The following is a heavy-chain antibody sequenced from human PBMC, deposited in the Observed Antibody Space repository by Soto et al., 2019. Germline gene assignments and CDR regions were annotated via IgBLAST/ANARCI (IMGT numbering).Heavy chain of an antibody. V-gene: IGHV4-30-4*01. Sequence: SETLSLSCSDSGASVTSPEHYGTWIRQSTGKGLQWIGYIYYGGSTVYNPSLKGRRTVSLDTSKNQFSRNLTSVTAAETADYFCARWRYCLSGDWFPNGFDPWGQATLVTVSS. D-gene: IGHD2-15*01. CDR1: GASVTSPEHY. CDR3: ARWRYCLSGDWFPNGFDP. J-gene: IGHJ5*02. CDR2: IYYGGST.